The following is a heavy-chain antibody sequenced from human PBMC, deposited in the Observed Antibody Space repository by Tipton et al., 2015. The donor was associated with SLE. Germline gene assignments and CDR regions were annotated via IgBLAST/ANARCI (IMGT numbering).Heavy chain of an antibody. D-gene: IGHD1-7*01. Sequence: GLVKPSGTLSLTCAVSGGSIISSSWWSWVRQPPGKGLEWIGDIYHSESPNYNPSLKSRVTISIDKSKNQFSLKLTSVTAADTAVYHCTRVPRYNWNYIADWGQGTLVPVSS. CDR3: TRVPRYNWNYIAD. CDR2: IYHSESP. J-gene: IGHJ4*02. V-gene: IGHV4-4*02. CDR1: GGSIISSSW.